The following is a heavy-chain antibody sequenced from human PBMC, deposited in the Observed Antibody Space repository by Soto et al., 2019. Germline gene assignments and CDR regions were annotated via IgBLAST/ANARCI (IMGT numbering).Heavy chain of an antibody. V-gene: IGHV4-31*03. Sequence: TSETLSLTCTVSGGSISSGGYYWSWIRQQPGKGLEWIGYIYYNGSTYYNPSLKSRVTISVDTSKNQFSLKLSSVTAADTAVYYCARAVDTDEPYFDYWGQGTLVTVSS. J-gene: IGHJ4*02. CDR1: GGSISSGGYY. CDR3: ARAVDTDEPYFDY. CDR2: IYYNGST. D-gene: IGHD5-18*01.